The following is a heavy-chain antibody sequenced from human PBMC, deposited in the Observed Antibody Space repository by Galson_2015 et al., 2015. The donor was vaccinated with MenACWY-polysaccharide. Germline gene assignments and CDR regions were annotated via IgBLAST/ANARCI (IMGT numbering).Heavy chain of an antibody. CDR2: VSYEGSNK. CDR3: ARESGRGGNY. Sequence: SLRLSCAASGFTFSSYAMHWVRRAPGKGLEWVAVVSYEGSNKHYADSVKGRFTISRDNSKNTLYLQMNSLRAEDTAVYYCARESGRGGNYWGQGTLVTVSS. CDR1: GFTFSSYA. D-gene: IGHD4-23*01. V-gene: IGHV3-30*04. J-gene: IGHJ4*02.